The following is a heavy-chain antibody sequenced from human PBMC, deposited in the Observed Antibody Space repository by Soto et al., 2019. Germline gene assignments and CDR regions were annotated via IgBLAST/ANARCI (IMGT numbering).Heavy chain of an antibody. CDR2: IYWDDDK. CDR3: THRLIY. Sequence: QITLKESGPTLVKPTQTLTLTCTFSGFSLTTSGVGVGWIRQPPGKALEWLALIYWDDDKRYSPSLKSRLTITKDTSKNQVLLKLTNVDPVDTATYYCTHRLIYWGQGTLVTVSS. J-gene: IGHJ4*02. CDR1: GFSLTTSGVG. V-gene: IGHV2-5*02.